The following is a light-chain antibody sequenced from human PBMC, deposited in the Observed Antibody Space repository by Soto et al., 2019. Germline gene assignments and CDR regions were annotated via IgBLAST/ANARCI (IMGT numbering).Light chain of an antibody. CDR1: QTVSSN. Sequence: RVMTQSPATLSASPGEKIALSCRASQTVSSNLAWYQHKPGRAPRLLIYATSTRATDVSARFSGSGSGTHFTLTISSLQAEDVAVYYCQQYYPTPPITSGQGTRLEIK. J-gene: IGKJ5*01. CDR3: QQYYPTPPIT. CDR2: ATS. V-gene: IGKV3-15*01.